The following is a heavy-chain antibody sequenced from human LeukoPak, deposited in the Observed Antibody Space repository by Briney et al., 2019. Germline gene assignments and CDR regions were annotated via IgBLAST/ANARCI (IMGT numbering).Heavy chain of an antibody. CDR2: IKEDGSDN. CDR1: RFTFSRYW. J-gene: IGHJ4*02. Sequence: GGSLRLSCAASRFTFSRYWMTWVRQAPGKGLEWVANIKEDGSDNSYVESVKGRFTISRDNAKNSLYLQLNSLRAEDTAVYFCARRRYSDYWGQGTLVTVSS. CDR3: ARRRYSDY. V-gene: IGHV3-7*01.